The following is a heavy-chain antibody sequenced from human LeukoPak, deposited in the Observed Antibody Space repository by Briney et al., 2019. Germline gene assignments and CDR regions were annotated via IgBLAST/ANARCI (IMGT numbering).Heavy chain of an antibody. CDR3: ARVRYNWNRDFDY. V-gene: IGHV4-38-2*02. Sequence: SETLSLTCTVSGYSISRGYYWGWIRQPPGKGLEWIGSMFHSGSTYYNPSLKSRVTMSVDTSNNQFSLKLSSVTAADTAVYYCARVRYNWNRDFDYWGQGTLVTVSS. CDR2: MFHSGST. CDR1: GYSISRGYY. J-gene: IGHJ4*02. D-gene: IGHD1-20*01.